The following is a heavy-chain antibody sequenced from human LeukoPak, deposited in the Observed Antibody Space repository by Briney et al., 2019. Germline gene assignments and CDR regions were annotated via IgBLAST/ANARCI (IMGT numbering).Heavy chain of an antibody. V-gene: IGHV4-39*02. CDR1: GGSISSSSYY. CDR2: IYYTRST. Sequence: SETLSLTCTVSGGSISSSSYYWGWIRQPPGKGLEWIGSIYYTRSTYYNPSLKSRVTISVDTSKNQFSLKLTSVTAADTAVYYCARDDLIAAAGTDYYYGMDVWGQGTTVTVSS. J-gene: IGHJ6*02. D-gene: IGHD6-13*01. CDR3: ARDDLIAAAGTDYYYGMDV.